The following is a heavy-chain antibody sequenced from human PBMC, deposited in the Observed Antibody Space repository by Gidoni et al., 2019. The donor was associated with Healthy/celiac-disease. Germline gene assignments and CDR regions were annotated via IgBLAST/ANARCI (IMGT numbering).Heavy chain of an antibody. CDR2: IIPIFGTA. CDR1: GGTFSSYA. CDR3: ARDNRIAVAGPNWFDP. J-gene: IGHJ5*02. V-gene: IGHV1-69*01. Sequence: QVQLVQSGAEVKKPRSSVQVSCKASGGTFSSYAISWVRQAPGQGLEWMGGIIPIFGTANYEQKFQGRVTITADESTSTAYMELSSLRSEDTAVYYCARDNRIAVAGPNWFDPWGQGTLVTVSS. D-gene: IGHD6-19*01.